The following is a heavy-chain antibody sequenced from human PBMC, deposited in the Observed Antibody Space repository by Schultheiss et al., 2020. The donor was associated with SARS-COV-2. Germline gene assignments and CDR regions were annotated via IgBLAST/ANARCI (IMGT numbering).Heavy chain of an antibody. CDR2: ISSGSSYI. Sequence: GGSLRLSCAASGFSFSYFGMHWVRQAPGKGLEWVSSISSGSSYIYYADSLKGRFTISRDNSKNTLYLQMNSLRAEDTAVYYCAKDFDFWSGTDYWGQGTLVTVSS. CDR3: AKDFDFWSGTDY. D-gene: IGHD3-3*01. J-gene: IGHJ4*02. V-gene: IGHV3-21*01. CDR1: GFSFSYFG.